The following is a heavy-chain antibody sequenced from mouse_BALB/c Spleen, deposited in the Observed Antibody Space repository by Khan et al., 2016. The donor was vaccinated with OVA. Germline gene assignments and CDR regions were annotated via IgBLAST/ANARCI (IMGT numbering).Heavy chain of an antibody. CDR1: GFSITTDYA. J-gene: IGHJ2*01. V-gene: IGHV3-2*02. Sequence: EVQLQESGPGLVKPSQSLSLTCTVTGFSITTDYAWNWIRQFPGNKLGWMAFISYSGYTNYNPSLKSRISISRDKSKNKFFLQLNSVTTEDTATYYWARVYGGDFDYWGQGTTLTVSS. D-gene: IGHD1-1*01. CDR3: ARVYGGDFDY. CDR2: ISYSGYT.